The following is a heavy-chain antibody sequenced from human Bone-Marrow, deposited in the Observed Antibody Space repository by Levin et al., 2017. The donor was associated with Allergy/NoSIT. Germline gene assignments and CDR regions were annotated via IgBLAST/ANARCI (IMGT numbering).Heavy chain of an antibody. CDR3: TTDPPYYYDSSGSSYFGMDV. Sequence: KPGGSLRLSCAASGFTFTNAWMNWVRQAPGKGLEWVGRIRSKADGGTTDYAAPVQGRFTISRDDSKNTLFLQMNSLKREDTATYYCTTDPPYYYDSSGSSYFGMDVWGQGTTVTVSS. D-gene: IGHD3-22*01. CDR1: GFTFTNAW. J-gene: IGHJ6*02. CDR2: IRSKADGGTT. V-gene: IGHV3-15*07.